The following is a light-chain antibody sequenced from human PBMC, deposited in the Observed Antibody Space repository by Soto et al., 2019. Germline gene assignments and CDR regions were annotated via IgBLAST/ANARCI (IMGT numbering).Light chain of an antibody. CDR2: LGS. Sequence: DVVMTQSPLSLPVTPGEPASISCRSSQTLLNSNGYNYLDWYLQRPGQSPQLLIFLGSNRASGVPDRFSGSGSGTDFTLKISRVEAEDVGVYYCRQALQSPRTFVQGTKLEIK. J-gene: IGKJ2*02. V-gene: IGKV2-28*01. CDR3: RQALQSPRT. CDR1: QTLLNSNGYNY.